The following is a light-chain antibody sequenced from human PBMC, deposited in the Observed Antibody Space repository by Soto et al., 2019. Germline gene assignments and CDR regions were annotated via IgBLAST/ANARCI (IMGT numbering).Light chain of an antibody. Sequence: EIVLTQSPATLSLSPGERATLSCRASQSVSSYLAWYQQKPGQAPRLLIYDASNRATGIPARFSCSGSGTDFALTISSLEPEDFAVYYCQQRSNWPPKFTFGPGTKVYIK. CDR1: QSVSSY. CDR2: DAS. CDR3: QQRSNWPPKFT. J-gene: IGKJ3*01. V-gene: IGKV3-11*01.